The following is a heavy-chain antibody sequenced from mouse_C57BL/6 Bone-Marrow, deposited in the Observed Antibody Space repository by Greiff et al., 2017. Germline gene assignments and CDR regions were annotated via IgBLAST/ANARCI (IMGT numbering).Heavy chain of an antibody. CDR3: ARRDYGKDYYAMDY. CDR2: ISSGGSYT. D-gene: IGHD1-1*01. V-gene: IGHV5-6*02. CDR1: GFTFSSYG. J-gene: IGHJ4*01. Sequence: EVKLMESGGDLVKPGGSLKLSCAASGFTFSSYGMSWVRQTPDKRLEWVATISSGGSYTYYPDSVKGRFTISRDNAKNTLYLQMSSLKSEDTAMYYCARRDYGKDYYAMDYWGQGTLVTVSS.